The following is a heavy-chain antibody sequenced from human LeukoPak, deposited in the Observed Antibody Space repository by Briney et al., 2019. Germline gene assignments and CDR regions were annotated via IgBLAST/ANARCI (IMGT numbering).Heavy chain of an antibody. CDR2: INHSGST. CDR1: GGSFSGYY. V-gene: IGHV4-34*01. CDR3: ASWSVVTYYFDY. D-gene: IGHD2-15*01. J-gene: IGHJ4*02. Sequence: SETLSLTCAVYGGSFSGYYWSWIRQPPGKGLEWIGEINHSGSTNYNPSLKSRVTISVDTSKNQFSLKLSSVTAADTAVYYCASWSVVTYYFDYWGQGTLVTVSS.